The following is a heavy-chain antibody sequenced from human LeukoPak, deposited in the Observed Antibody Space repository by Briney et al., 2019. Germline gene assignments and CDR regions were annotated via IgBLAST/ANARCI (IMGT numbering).Heavy chain of an antibody. CDR1: GGSISSNSYY. J-gene: IGHJ6*02. CDR2: GHYSGST. Sequence: SETLSLTCTVSGGSISSNSYYWGWIRQPPGKGLEWIGTGHYSGSTYYNSSLKSRVTTSVDTSKNQFSLKLSSVTAADTAVYYCARVRYLGYGVNPLGMDVWGQGTTVTVSS. CDR3: ARVRYLGYGVNPLGMDV. V-gene: IGHV4-39*07. D-gene: IGHD4-17*01.